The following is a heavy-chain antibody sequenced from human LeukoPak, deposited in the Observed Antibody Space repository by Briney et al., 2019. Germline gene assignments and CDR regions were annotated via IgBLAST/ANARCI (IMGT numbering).Heavy chain of an antibody. Sequence: GGSLRLSCAASGFTFSDHYMSWIRQAPGKGLEWVSYISHTGTTMYYADSVKGRFALSRDNARNSLYLQMNSLRAEDTAVYYCARGHWGLDSWGQGTLVSVSS. CDR1: GFTFSDHY. D-gene: IGHD7-27*01. V-gene: IGHV3-11*04. J-gene: IGHJ4*02. CDR2: ISHTGTTM. CDR3: ARGHWGLDS.